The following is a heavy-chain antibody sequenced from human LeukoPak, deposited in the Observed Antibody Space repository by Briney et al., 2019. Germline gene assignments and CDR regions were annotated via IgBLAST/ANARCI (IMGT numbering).Heavy chain of an antibody. CDR1: GFTFSSYE. CDR2: ISSSGSTI. Sequence: GGSLRLSCAASGFTFSSYEMNWVRQAPGKGLEWVSYISSSGSTIYYADSVKGRFTISRDNAKNPLYLQMNSLRAEDTAVYYCARQTYYDILTGCSVATLFDYWGQGTLVTVSS. CDR3: ARQTYYDILTGCSVATLFDY. D-gene: IGHD3-9*01. V-gene: IGHV3-48*03. J-gene: IGHJ4*02.